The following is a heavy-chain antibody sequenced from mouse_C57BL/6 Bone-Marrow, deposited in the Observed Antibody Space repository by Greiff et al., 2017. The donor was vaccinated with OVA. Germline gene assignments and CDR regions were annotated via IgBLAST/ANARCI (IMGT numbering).Heavy chain of an antibody. Sequence: QVQLQQPGAELVKPGASVKLSCKASGYTFTSYWMHWVKQRPGQGLEWIGMIHPNSGSTNYNEKFKSKATLTVDKSSSTAYMQRSSLTSEDSAVYYCAREGVVAYWYFDVWGTGTTVTVSS. CDR1: GYTFTSYW. V-gene: IGHV1-64*01. CDR3: AREGVVAYWYFDV. CDR2: IHPNSGST. J-gene: IGHJ1*03. D-gene: IGHD1-1*01.